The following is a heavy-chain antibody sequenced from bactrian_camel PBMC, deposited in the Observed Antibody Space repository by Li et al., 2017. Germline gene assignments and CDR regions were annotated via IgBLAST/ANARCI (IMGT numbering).Heavy chain of an antibody. CDR1: GYINNFYC. CDR3: AADLRELRCDIRGRGFGV. D-gene: IGHD2*01. CDR2: IRSDGRT. J-gene: IGHJ6*01. V-gene: IGHV3S53*01. Sequence: HVQLVESGGGSVQAGGSLRLSCSASGYINNFYCMRWLRQAPGKEREGVATIRSDGRTSYADSAKGRFTISKDNAEIIVYLQMNDPRPNDTAMYFCAADLRELRCDIRGRGFGVWGQGTQVTVS.